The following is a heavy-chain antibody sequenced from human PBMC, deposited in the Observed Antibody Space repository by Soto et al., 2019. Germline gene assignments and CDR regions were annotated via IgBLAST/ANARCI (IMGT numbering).Heavy chain of an antibody. CDR2: IKQDGSEK. V-gene: IGHV3-7*01. Sequence: PGGSLRLSCAASGFTFSSYWMSWVRQAPGKGLEWVANIKQDGSEKYYVDSVKGRFTISRDNAKNSLYLQMNSLRAEDTAVYYCARDGPGYYDFWSGYSEVWNWFDPWGQGTLVTVSS. D-gene: IGHD3-3*01. J-gene: IGHJ5*02. CDR3: ARDGPGYYDFWSGYSEVWNWFDP. CDR1: GFTFSSYW.